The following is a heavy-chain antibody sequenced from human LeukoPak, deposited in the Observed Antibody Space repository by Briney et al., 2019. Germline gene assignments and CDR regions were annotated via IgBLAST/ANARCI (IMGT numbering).Heavy chain of an antibody. Sequence: SETLSLTCTVSGGPISSYYWSWIRQPPGKGLEWIGYIYTSGSTNYNPSLKSRVTISVDTSKNQFSLKLSSVTAADTAVYYCARQVLGTGGEWFDPWGQGTLVTVSS. V-gene: IGHV4-4*09. CDR1: GGPISSYY. J-gene: IGHJ5*02. CDR3: ARQVLGTGGEWFDP. CDR2: IYTSGST. D-gene: IGHD1-26*01.